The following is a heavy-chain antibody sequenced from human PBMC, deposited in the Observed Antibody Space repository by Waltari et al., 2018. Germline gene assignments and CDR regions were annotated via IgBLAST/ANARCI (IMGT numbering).Heavy chain of an antibody. J-gene: IGHJ4*02. D-gene: IGHD4-17*01. V-gene: IGHV3-48*04. CDR1: GFPFSSYS. CDR2: ISSSSSTI. Sequence: EVQLVESGGGLVQPGGSLRLSCAASGFPFSSYSMNWVRQAPGKGLEWVSYISSSSSTIYYADSVKGRFTISRDNAKNSLYLQMNSLRAEDTAVYYCARDASYGDYVRFDYWGQGTLVTVSS. CDR3: ARDASYGDYVRFDY.